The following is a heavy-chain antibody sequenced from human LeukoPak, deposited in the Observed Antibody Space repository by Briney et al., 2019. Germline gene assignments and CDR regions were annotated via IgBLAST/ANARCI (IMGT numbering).Heavy chain of an antibody. J-gene: IGHJ5*02. CDR2: IGVGSSNT. Sequence: SVKVSCKASGFTFTSSSMHWVRQARGQRLEWIGWIGVGSSNTDYVQKFQERLTITRDMSTSTAYMELSSLRSEDMAVYSCAAEGTYYYDDNAAKKWFDPWGQGTLVTVSS. CDR1: GFTFTSSS. CDR3: AAEGTYYYDDNAAKKWFDP. D-gene: IGHD3-22*01. V-gene: IGHV1-58*02.